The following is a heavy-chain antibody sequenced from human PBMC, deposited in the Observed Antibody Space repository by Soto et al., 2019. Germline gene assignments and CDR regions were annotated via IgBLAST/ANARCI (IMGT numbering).Heavy chain of an antibody. CDR1: GCIFSSRA. V-gene: IGHV3-23*01. CDR2: ISGSGYNT. CDR3: AKAGPYRSRGSCSWMDV. D-gene: IGHD2-15*01. J-gene: IGHJ6*04. Sequence: GGSLRLSCAASGCIFSSRAMRWVRQAPGQGLEWAAGISGSGYNTYYAESVKGRFTISRNNSKNTVYLQMSSLSAEDTAVYYCAKAGPYRSRGSCSWMDVWGKGTTVTVSS.